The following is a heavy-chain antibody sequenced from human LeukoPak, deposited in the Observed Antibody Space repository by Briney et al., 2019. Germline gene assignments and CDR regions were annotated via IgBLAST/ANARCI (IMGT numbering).Heavy chain of an antibody. V-gene: IGHV3-21*01. CDR2: ISSSSSYI. Sequence: GGSLRLSCAASGFTFSSYSMNWVRQAPGKGLEWVSSISSSSSYIYCADSVKGRFTISRDNAKNSLYLQMNSLRAEDTAVYYCARDSITMVRGVIGFDYWGQGTLVTVSS. D-gene: IGHD3-10*01. J-gene: IGHJ4*02. CDR1: GFTFSSYS. CDR3: ARDSITMVRGVIGFDY.